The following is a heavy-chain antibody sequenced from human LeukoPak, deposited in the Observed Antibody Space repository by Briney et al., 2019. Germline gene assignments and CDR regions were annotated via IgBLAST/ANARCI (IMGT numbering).Heavy chain of an antibody. CDR3: ARDPLDYGMDV. J-gene: IGHJ6*02. CDR2: ISYDGSTK. V-gene: IGHV3-30-3*01. Sequence: GGSLRLSCEVSGFTFRTYAMHWVRQAPGKGLEWVTIISYDGSTKFYADSVKGRFTISRDNSKNTLYLQMNSLRAEDTAVYYCARDPLDYGMDVWGQGTTVTVSS. CDR1: GFTFRTYA.